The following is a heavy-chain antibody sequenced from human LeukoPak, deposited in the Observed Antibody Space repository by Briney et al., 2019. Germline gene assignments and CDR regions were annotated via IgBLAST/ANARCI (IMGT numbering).Heavy chain of an antibody. CDR3: ARGTHCNSAICSWDYHYNMDV. V-gene: IGHV3-30-3*01. J-gene: IGHJ6*03. Sequence: GGSLRLSCAASGFTFSSHVFHWVRQAPGKGLEWVAIISYDVSNQYYTDSVKGRFTISRDNSKNTLYLQMNSLRPEDTAVYYCARGTHCNSAICSWDYHYNMDVWGKGITVTVSS. CDR2: ISYDVSNQ. D-gene: IGHD2-2*01. CDR1: GFTFSSHV.